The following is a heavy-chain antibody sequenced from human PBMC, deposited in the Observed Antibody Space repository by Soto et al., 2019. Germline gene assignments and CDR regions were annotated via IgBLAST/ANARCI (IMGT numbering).Heavy chain of an antibody. CDR2: IRSKANNYAT. Sequence: PGGSLRLSCATSGFTFSASAIHWVRQVSGKGLEWIARIRSKANNYATTYAASVKGRFTISRDDSENTVYLQMNSLKTEDTAIYYCAKQIYGGNSWGQGTLVTVSS. J-gene: IGHJ4*02. V-gene: IGHV3-73*01. CDR3: AKQIYGGNS. D-gene: IGHD2-21*02. CDR1: GFTFSASA.